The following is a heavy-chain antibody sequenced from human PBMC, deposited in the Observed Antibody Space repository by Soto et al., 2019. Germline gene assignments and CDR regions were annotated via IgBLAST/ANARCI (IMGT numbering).Heavy chain of an antibody. Sequence: ASVKVSCKASGGTFSSYAISWVRQAPGQGLEWMGGIIPIFGTANYAQKFQGRVTITADESTSTAYMELSSLRSEDTAVYYCAEGLAAASPKYYYYYYGMDVWGQGTTVTVSS. J-gene: IGHJ6*02. V-gene: IGHV1-69*13. D-gene: IGHD6-13*01. CDR1: GGTFSSYA. CDR3: AEGLAAASPKYYYYYYGMDV. CDR2: IIPIFGTA.